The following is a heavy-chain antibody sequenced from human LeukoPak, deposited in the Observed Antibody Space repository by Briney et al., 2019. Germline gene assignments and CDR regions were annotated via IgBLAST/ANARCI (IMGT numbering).Heavy chain of an antibody. CDR3: ARGGNDAFDI. CDR2: IYHSGST. D-gene: IGHD4-23*01. CDR1: GGSISSGGYS. Sequence: SQTLSLTCAVSGGSISSGGYSWSWIRQPPGKGLEWIGYIYHSGSTYYNPSLKSRVTISVDRSKNQFSLKLSSVTAADTAVYYCARGGNDAFDIWGQGTMVTVSS. J-gene: IGHJ3*02. V-gene: IGHV4-30-2*01.